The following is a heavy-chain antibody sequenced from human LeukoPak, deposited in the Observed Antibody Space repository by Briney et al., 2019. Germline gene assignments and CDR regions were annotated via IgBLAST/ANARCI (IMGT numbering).Heavy chain of an antibody. D-gene: IGHD3-10*01. J-gene: IGHJ3*02. CDR1: GGSISSDYW. Sequence: SETLSLTCAASGGSISSDYWWSWVRQPPGKGLEYIGEIHYSGTTNYNPSLKSRVTISLDKSKNQFSLNLNSVAAADTAVFYCARGSHDTIRGVLDIWGQGTMFTVSS. V-gene: IGHV4-4*02. CDR3: ARGSHDTIRGVLDI. CDR2: IHYSGTT.